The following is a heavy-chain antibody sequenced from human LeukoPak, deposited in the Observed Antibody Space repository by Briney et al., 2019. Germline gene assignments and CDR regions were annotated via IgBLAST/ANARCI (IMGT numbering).Heavy chain of an antibody. CDR2: IYSGGST. V-gene: IGHV3-53*01. J-gene: IGHJ4*02. CDR3: AKDSGAVYPSSFDY. CDR1: GFTVSSNY. D-gene: IGHD3-10*01. Sequence: PGGSLRLSCAASGFTVSSNYMSWVRQAPGKGLEWVSVIYSGGSTYYADSVKGRFTISRDNSKNTLYLQMNSLRAEDTAVYYCAKDSGAVYPSSFDYWGQGTLVTVSS.